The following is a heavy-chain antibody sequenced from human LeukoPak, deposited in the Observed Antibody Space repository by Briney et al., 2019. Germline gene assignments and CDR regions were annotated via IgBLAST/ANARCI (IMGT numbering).Heavy chain of an antibody. Sequence: PGGSLRLSCAASGFTFSSYSMNWVRQAPGKGLEWVSSISSSSYIYYADSVKGRFTISRDNAKNSLYLQMNSLRAEDTAVYYCARDLRWYSSGWYVTFDYWGQGTLVTVSS. D-gene: IGHD6-19*01. J-gene: IGHJ4*02. CDR1: GFTFSSYS. V-gene: IGHV3-21*01. CDR3: ARDLRWYSSGWYVTFDY. CDR2: ISSSSYI.